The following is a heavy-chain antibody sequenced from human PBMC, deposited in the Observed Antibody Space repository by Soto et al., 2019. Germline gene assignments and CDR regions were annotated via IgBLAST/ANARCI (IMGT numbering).Heavy chain of an antibody. D-gene: IGHD2-8*02. Sequence: QVQLQESGPGLVKPSETLSLTCTVSGGSISSYYWSWIRQPPGKGLEWIGYIYYSGSTNYNPSLKSRVTSSVDTSKNQFSLKLSSVTAADTDVYYCESPGYWGQGTLVTVSS. CDR3: ESPGY. V-gene: IGHV4-59*01. CDR2: IYYSGST. J-gene: IGHJ4*02. CDR1: GGSISSYY.